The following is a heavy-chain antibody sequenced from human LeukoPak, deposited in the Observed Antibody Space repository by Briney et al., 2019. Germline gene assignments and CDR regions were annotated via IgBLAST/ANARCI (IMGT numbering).Heavy chain of an antibody. Sequence: PSETLSLTCTVSGGSISSYYWSWIRQPPGKGLEWIGYTHYSGSTNYNPSLKSRVTISVDTSKNQFSLKLSSVTAADTAVYYCAREVRGSWAVEIDAFDIWGQGTMVTVSS. D-gene: IGHD6-13*01. V-gene: IGHV4-59*01. CDR3: AREVRGSWAVEIDAFDI. J-gene: IGHJ3*02. CDR1: GGSISSYY. CDR2: THYSGST.